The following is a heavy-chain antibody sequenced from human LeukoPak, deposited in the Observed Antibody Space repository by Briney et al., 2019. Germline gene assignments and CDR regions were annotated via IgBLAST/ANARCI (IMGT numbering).Heavy chain of an antibody. D-gene: IGHD2-15*01. V-gene: IGHV1-2*02. J-gene: IGHJ4*02. CDR1: GYSFTDYY. CDR2: INPNSGGT. Sequence: GASVKVSCKASGYSFTDYYIHWVRQAPGQGLEWMGWINPNSGGTNYAQKFQGRVTMTRDTSISTAYMELSRLRSDGTAVYSCARVANGVGYFDYWGQGTLVTISS. CDR3: ARVANGVGYFDY.